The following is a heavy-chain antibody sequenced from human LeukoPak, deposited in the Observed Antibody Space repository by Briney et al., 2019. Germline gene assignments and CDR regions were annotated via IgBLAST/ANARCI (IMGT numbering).Heavy chain of an antibody. V-gene: IGHV1-46*01. CDR2: INPSGGST. D-gene: IGHD3-10*01. Sequence: ASVKVSCKASGYTFTSYYMHWVRQAPGQGLEWMGIINPSGGSTSYAQKSQGRVTMTRDTSTSTVYMELSSLRSEDTAVYYCARVQKGVHYLDYWGQGTLVTVSS. J-gene: IGHJ4*02. CDR3: ARVQKGVHYLDY. CDR1: GYTFTSYY.